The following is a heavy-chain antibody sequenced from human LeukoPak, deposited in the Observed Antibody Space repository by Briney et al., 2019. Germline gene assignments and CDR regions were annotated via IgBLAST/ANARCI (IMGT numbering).Heavy chain of an antibody. D-gene: IGHD3-10*01. CDR1: GFTFSRFR. Sequence: GRSLRLSCAASGFTFSRFRMSWVRQPPGKGLEWVANINQDGSEIYYVDSVKGRFTISRDNAKNSLYLQMNSLRAEDTALYYCAKAYGSGIFYGMDVWGQGTTVTVSS. J-gene: IGHJ6*02. CDR3: AKAYGSGIFYGMDV. CDR2: INQDGSEI. V-gene: IGHV3-7*03.